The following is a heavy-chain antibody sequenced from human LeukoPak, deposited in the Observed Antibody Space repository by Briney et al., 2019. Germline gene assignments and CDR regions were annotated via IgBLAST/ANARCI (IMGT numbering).Heavy chain of an antibody. CDR3: AKEPYGGNSY. CDR1: GFTFDDYA. V-gene: IGHV3-9*01. D-gene: IGHD4-23*01. Sequence: GGSLRLSCAASGFTFDDYAMHWVRQAPGKGLEWVSGISWNSGSIGYADSAKGRFTISRDNAKNSLYLQMNSLRAEDTALYYCAKEPYGGNSYWGQGTLVTVSS. CDR2: ISWNSGSI. J-gene: IGHJ4*02.